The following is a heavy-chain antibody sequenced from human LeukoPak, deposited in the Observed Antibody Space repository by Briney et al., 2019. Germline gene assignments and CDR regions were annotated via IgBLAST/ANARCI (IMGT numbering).Heavy chain of an antibody. D-gene: IGHD3-22*01. Sequence: KPSETLSLTCTVSGGSISSYYWSWIRQPAGKGLEWIGRIYTSGSTNYNPSLKSRVTISVDKSKNQFSLKLSSVTAADTAVYYCARDRGLYDSSGYYDYWGQGTLVTVSS. CDR3: ARDRGLYDSSGYYDY. CDR1: GGSISSYY. V-gene: IGHV4-4*07. CDR2: IYTSGST. J-gene: IGHJ4*02.